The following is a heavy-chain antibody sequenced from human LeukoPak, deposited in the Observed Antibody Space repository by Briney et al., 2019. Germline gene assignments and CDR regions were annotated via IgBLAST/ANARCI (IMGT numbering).Heavy chain of an antibody. D-gene: IGHD6-13*01. Sequence: GGSLRLSCAASGFTFSSYAMSWVRQAPGKGLEWVSAISSSSGSTYYVDSVKGRFTISRDNSKNTLYLQMNSLRAEDTAVYYCAKDRGSSSLYFDYWGQGTLVTVSS. V-gene: IGHV3-23*01. J-gene: IGHJ4*02. CDR3: AKDRGSSSLYFDY. CDR2: ISSSSGST. CDR1: GFTFSSYA.